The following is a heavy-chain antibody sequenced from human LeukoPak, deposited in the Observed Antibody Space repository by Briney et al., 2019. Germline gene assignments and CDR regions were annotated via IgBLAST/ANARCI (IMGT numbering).Heavy chain of an antibody. CDR3: ARVAGGNSPFDY. V-gene: IGHV4-30-4*08. CDR1: GGSISSGDDY. D-gene: IGHD4-23*01. J-gene: IGHJ4*02. CDR2: IYNSGST. Sequence: PSQTLSLTCTVSGGSISSGDDYWSWIRQPPGKGLEWIGDIYNSGSTYYNPSLRSRVSISVDTSKNQFSLKLTSVTAADTAVYYCARVAGGNSPFDYWGQGTLVTVSS.